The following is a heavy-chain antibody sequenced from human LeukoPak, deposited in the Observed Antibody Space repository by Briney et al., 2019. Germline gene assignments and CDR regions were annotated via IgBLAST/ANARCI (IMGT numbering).Heavy chain of an antibody. V-gene: IGHV3-23*01. CDR3: AKGPRWELPPRDXWYFXX. D-gene: IGHD1-26*01. CDR2: ISGSGGST. Sequence: PGGSLRLFCVASGFTFSSYAMSWVRQAPGKGLEWVSAISGSGGSTYYADSVKGRFTISRDNSKNTLYLQMNSLRAEDTAVYYCAKGPRWELPPRDXWYFXXWGRGTLVTVX. CDR1: GFTFSSYA. J-gene: IGHJ2*01.